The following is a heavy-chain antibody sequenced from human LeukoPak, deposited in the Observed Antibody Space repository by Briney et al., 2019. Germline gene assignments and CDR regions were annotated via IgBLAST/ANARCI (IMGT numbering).Heavy chain of an antibody. Sequence: GGSLRLSCAASGFTFSSYAMNWVRQAPGKGLEWVAVIWYDGSNKYYPDSVKGRFTISRDNAKNSLYLQMNSLRDEDTAVYYCARDTDYGGNSDWFDPWGQGTLVTVSS. V-gene: IGHV3-33*08. CDR3: ARDTDYGGNSDWFDP. CDR1: GFTFSSYA. D-gene: IGHD4-23*01. J-gene: IGHJ5*02. CDR2: IWYDGSNK.